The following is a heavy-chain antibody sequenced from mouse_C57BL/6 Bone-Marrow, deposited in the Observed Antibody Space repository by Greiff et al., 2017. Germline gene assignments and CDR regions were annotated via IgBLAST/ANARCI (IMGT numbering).Heavy chain of an antibody. V-gene: IGHV1-72*01. CDR3: ARGTTVVPSMDY. J-gene: IGHJ4*01. D-gene: IGHD1-1*01. CDR2: IDPNSGGT. Sequence: VQLQQPGAELVKPGASVTLSCKASGYTFTRYWMHWVKQRPGRGLAWIGRIDPNSGGTKYNAKFKSKATLTVAKPASTAYMQLCSLTSKDSAVYYCARGTTVVPSMDYWGQGTSVTVSS. CDR1: GYTFTRYW.